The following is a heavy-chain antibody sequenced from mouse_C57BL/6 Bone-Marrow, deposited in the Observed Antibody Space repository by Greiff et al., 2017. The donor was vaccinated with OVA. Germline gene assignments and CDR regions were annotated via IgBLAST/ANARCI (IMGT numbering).Heavy chain of an antibody. CDR1: GYSFTGYY. D-gene: IGHD2-1*01. CDR3: ASYGNYVGFDY. J-gene: IGHJ2*01. Sequence: VQLKQSGPELVKPGASVKISCKASGYSFTGYYMNWVKQSPEKSLEWIGEINPSTGGTTYNQKFKAKATLTVDKSSSTAYMQLKCLTSEDSAVYYCASYGNYVGFDYWGQGTTLTVSS. V-gene: IGHV1-42*01. CDR2: INPSTGGT.